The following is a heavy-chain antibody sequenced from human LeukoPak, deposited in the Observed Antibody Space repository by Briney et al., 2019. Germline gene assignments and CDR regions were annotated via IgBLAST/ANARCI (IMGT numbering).Heavy chain of an antibody. CDR3: ARGLGAMDV. V-gene: IGHV3-23*01. J-gene: IGHJ6*03. CDR1: GFTFRNFG. Sequence: GGSLRLSCAASGFTFRNFGMTWVRQTPGKGLEWVSGISGSGGSTSYADSVRGRFTTSRDNSKNTMFLQMNSLRVEDTAVFYCARGLGAMDVWGKGTTVIVSS. CDR2: ISGSGGST. D-gene: IGHD3-10*01.